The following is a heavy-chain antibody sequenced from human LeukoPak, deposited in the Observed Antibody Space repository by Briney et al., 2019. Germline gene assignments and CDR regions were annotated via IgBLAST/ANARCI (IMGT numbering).Heavy chain of an antibody. D-gene: IGHD3/OR15-3a*01. CDR1: GFTFSSYW. Sequence: PGGSLRLSCAASGFTFSSYWMHWVRQAPGKGLVWVSRINSDGSRITYADSVKGRFTISRDNAKNTLYLQMNSLRAEDTAVYYCAKIGQAWDAFDIWGQGTMVTVSS. V-gene: IGHV3-74*01. CDR3: AKIGQAWDAFDI. J-gene: IGHJ3*02. CDR2: INSDGSRI.